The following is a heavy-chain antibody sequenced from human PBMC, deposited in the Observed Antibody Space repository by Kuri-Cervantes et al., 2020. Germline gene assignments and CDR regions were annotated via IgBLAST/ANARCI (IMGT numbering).Heavy chain of an antibody. D-gene: IGHD3-10*01. CDR3: ARALTMVRGVITHGMDV. CDR2: INPNSGGT. CDR1: GYTFTGYH. Sequence: ASVKVSCKASGYTFTGYHMHWVRQAPGQGLEWMGWINPNSGGTNYAQKFQGRVTMTRDTSISTAYMELSRLRSDDTAVYYCARALTMVRGVITHGMDVWGQGTTVTVSS. V-gene: IGHV1-2*02. J-gene: IGHJ6*02.